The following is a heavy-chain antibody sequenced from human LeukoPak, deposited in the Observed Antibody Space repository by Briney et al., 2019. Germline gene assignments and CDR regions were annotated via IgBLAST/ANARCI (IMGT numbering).Heavy chain of an antibody. Sequence: ASVKVSCKASGYTFTGYYMHWVRQAPGQGLEWMGWISPNSGGTNYAQKFQGRVTTTRDTSISTAYMELSRLRSDDTAVYYCARDFAGTTVAFDYWGQGTLVTVSS. CDR2: ISPNSGGT. CDR3: ARDFAGTTVAFDY. V-gene: IGHV1-2*02. D-gene: IGHD1-1*01. J-gene: IGHJ4*02. CDR1: GYTFTGYY.